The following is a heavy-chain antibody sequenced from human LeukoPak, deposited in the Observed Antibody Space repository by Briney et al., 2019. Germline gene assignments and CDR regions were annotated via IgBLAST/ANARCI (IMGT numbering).Heavy chain of an antibody. J-gene: IGHJ4*02. CDR3: ARDLVVRGEISGYEFDY. CDR1: GFTFSSYA. Sequence: GGSLRLSCAASGFTFSSYAMHWVRQAPGKGLEWVAVISYDGSNKYYADSVKGRFTISRDNSKNTLYLQMNSLRAEDTAVYYCARDLVVRGEISGYEFDYWGQGTLVTVSS. CDR2: ISYDGSNK. D-gene: IGHD5-12*01. V-gene: IGHV3-30-3*01.